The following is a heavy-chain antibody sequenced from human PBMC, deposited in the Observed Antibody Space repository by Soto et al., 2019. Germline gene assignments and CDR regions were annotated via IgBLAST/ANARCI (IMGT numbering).Heavy chain of an antibody. CDR2: IWYDGSNK. J-gene: IGHJ4*02. CDR1: GFTFSSYG. Sequence: PGGSLRLSSAASGFTFSSYGMHWVRQAPGKGLEWVAVIWYDGSNKYYADSVKGRFTISRDNSKNTLYLQMNSLRAEDTAVYYCARDYDSSGYPRYYFDYWGQGTLVTVSS. CDR3: ARDYDSSGYPRYYFDY. D-gene: IGHD3-22*01. V-gene: IGHV3-33*01.